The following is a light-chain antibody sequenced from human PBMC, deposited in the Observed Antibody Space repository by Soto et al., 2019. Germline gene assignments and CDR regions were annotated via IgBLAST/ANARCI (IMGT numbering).Light chain of an antibody. CDR1: QSVSSYS. J-gene: IGKJ1*01. V-gene: IGKV3-20*01. Sequence: EIVLTQSPGTLSLSPGERATLSCRASQSVSSYSLAWYQKKPGQAPRLLIYGASSRAAGIPDRFSGSGSGTDFTLTISGLEPEDFALYYCQQYGSSPPTFGQGTKVDIK. CDR2: GAS. CDR3: QQYGSSPPT.